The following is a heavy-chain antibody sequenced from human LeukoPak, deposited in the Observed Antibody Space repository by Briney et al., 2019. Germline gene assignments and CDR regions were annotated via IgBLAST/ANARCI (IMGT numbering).Heavy chain of an antibody. CDR1: GFTFSSYA. CDR3: AKGVYCSSTSCYLVSAFRS. Sequence: GGSLRLSCAASGFTFSSYAMSWVRQAPGKGLEWVSAISGSGGSTYYADSVKGRFTISRDNSKNTLYLQMNSLRAEDTAVYHCAKGVYCSSTSCYLVSAFRSWGQGTLVTVSS. V-gene: IGHV3-23*01. CDR2: ISGSGGST. D-gene: IGHD2-2*01. J-gene: IGHJ4*02.